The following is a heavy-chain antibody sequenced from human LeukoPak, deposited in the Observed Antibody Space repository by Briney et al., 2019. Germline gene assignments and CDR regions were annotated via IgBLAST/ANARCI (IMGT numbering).Heavy chain of an antibody. CDR1: GYTFTSYD. D-gene: IGHD3-10*01. CDR2: MNPNSGNT. CDR3: ARMDYGSGSYYH. V-gene: IGHV1-8*01. Sequence: APVKVSCKASGYTFTSYDINWVRQATGQGLEWMGWMNPNSGNTGYAQKFQGRVTMTRNTSISTAYMELSSLRSEDTAVYYCARMDYGSGSYYHWGQGTLATVSS. J-gene: IGHJ4*02.